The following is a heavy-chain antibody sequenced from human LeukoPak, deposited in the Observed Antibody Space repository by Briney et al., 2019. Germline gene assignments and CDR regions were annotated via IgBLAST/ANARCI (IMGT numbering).Heavy chain of an antibody. Sequence: GGSLRLSCAASGFTFSNYSMNWVRQAPGKGLEWVSSISSRSSYIYYADSVKGRFTISRDNAKNSLYLQMNSLRAEDTAVYYCSREDYCDSYGHDYWGQGTLVTVSS. CDR1: GFTFSNYS. V-gene: IGHV3-21*06. CDR3: SREDYCDSYGHDY. D-gene: IGHD3-22*01. J-gene: IGHJ4*02. CDR2: ISSRSSYI.